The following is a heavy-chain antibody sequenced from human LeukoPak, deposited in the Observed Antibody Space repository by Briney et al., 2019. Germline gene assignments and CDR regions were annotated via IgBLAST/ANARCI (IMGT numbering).Heavy chain of an antibody. J-gene: IGHJ4*02. CDR1: GFTFSSYA. Sequence: GGSLRLSCAASGFTFSSYAMSWVRQAPGKGLEWVSGISGSGGSTYYVDSVKGRFTISRDNSKNTLYLQMNSLRAEDTAVYYCASYIAAAGRGFDYWGQGTLVTVSS. D-gene: IGHD6-13*01. V-gene: IGHV3-23*01. CDR3: ASYIAAAGRGFDY. CDR2: ISGSGGST.